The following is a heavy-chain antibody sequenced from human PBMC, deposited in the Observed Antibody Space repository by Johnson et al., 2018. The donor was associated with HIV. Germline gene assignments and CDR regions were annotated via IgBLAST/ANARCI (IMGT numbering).Heavy chain of an antibody. J-gene: IGHJ3*02. CDR2: ISYDGSKK. CDR1: GFTFSSYA. CDR3: AKTAAADAFDI. Sequence: VESGGGVVQPGRSLRLSCAASGFTFSSYAMHWVRQAPGKGLEWVAVISYDGSKKYHADSVKGRFTISRDNSKNTLYLQMNTLRAEDTAVYYCAKTAAADAFDIWGQGTMVTVSS. D-gene: IGHD2-2*01. V-gene: IGHV3-30*18.